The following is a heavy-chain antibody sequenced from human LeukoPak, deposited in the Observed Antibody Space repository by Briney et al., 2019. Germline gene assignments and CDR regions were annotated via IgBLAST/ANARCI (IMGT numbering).Heavy chain of an antibody. CDR3: ARVDKYCGGDCSDY. Sequence: QSGGSLRLSCAASGFTLSSYGINWVRQAPGKGLEWVSYISSSSTTIYYADSVKGRFTISRDNAKNSLYLQMNSLRDEDTAIYYCARVDKYCGGDCSDYWGQGTLVTVSS. CDR1: GFTLSSYG. D-gene: IGHD2-21*01. V-gene: IGHV3-48*02. J-gene: IGHJ4*02. CDR2: ISSSSTTI.